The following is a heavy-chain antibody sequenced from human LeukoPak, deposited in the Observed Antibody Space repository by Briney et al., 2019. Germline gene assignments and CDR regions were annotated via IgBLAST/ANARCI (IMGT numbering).Heavy chain of an antibody. J-gene: IGHJ5*02. CDR3: AKDPAAVSWENWFDP. CDR2: ISYDGSNK. Sequence: PGGSLRLSCAASGFTFSSYGMHWVRQAPGKGLEWVAVISYDGSNKYYADSVKGRFTISRDNSKNTLYLQMNSLRAEDTAVYYCAKDPAAVSWENWFDPWGQGTLVTVSS. D-gene: IGHD6-13*01. V-gene: IGHV3-30*18. CDR1: GFTFSSYG.